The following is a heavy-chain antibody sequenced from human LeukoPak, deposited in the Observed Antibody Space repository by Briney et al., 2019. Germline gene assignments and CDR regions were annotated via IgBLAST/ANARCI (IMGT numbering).Heavy chain of an antibody. D-gene: IGHD2-15*01. V-gene: IGHV3-53*01. CDR1: GFTFSSYS. CDR3: ARLRGSGLYYFYYYMDV. J-gene: IGHJ6*03. Sequence: GGSLRLSCAASGFTFSSYSMNWVRQAPGKGLEWVSVIYSGGSTSYADSVKGRFSISRDNSKNTLYLQMNSLRAEDTAVYYCARLRGSGLYYFYYYMDVWGKGTTVTISS. CDR2: IYSGGST.